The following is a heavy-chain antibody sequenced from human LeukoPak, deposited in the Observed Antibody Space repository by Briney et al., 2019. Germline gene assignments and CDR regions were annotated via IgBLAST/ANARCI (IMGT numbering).Heavy chain of an antibody. D-gene: IGHD3-16*01. CDR2: MNQEGSAK. CDR3: ATYTHWVAGDV. CDR1: GFTFSDSW. J-gene: IGHJ6*02. Sequence: GGSLTLSCAPSGFTFSDSWMSGVPHAPGKGGEWVDNMNQEGSAKDHVDSVKRRFNISRENARTSLYLHMSSMRAEDTAVYYCATYTHWVAGDVWGQGTPVTVSS. V-gene: IGHV3-7*01.